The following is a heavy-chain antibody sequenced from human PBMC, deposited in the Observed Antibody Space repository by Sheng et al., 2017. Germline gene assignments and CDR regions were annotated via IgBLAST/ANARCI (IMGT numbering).Heavy chain of an antibody. CDR3: ARDSLGGYWYFDL. CDR2: INSDGSST. J-gene: IGHJ2*01. Sequence: EVQLVEAGGGLVQPGGSLRLSCAASGFTFSNYWMHWVRQAPGKGLVWVSRINSDGSSTSYADSVKGRFTISRDNAKNTLHLQMNSLRAEDTAVYYCARDSLGGYWYFDLWGRGTLVTVSS. D-gene: IGHD3-10*01. CDR1: GFTFSNYW. V-gene: IGHV3-74*01.